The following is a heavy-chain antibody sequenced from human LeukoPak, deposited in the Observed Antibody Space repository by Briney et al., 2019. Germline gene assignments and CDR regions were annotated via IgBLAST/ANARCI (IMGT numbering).Heavy chain of an antibody. V-gene: IGHV3-7*01. CDR2: IKQDGSEK. J-gene: IGHJ2*01. D-gene: IGHD3-22*01. Sequence: GGSLRLSCAASGFTFSSYWMSWVRQAPGKGLEWVANIKQDGSEKYYVDSVKGRFTISGDNAKNSLYLQMNSLRAEDTAVYYCARDRNYYDSSGPAYWYFDLWGRGTLVTVSS. CDR1: GFTFSSYW. CDR3: ARDRNYYDSSGPAYWYFDL.